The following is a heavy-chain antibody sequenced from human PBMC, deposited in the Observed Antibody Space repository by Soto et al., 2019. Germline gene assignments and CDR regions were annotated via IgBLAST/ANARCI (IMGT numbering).Heavy chain of an antibody. CDR2: ISSSSNYI. J-gene: IGHJ6*03. Sequence: EVQLVESGGGLVKPGGSLRLSCEASGLTFSSYSMNWVRQAPGKGLEWVSSISSSSNYIYYADSVKGRFTISRDNAKNSMYLQMNSLRAEDTAVYYCAREYGGYDYYYYYYMDVWGKGTTVTVSS. CDR3: AREYGGYDYYYYYYMDV. V-gene: IGHV3-21*01. D-gene: IGHD5-12*01. CDR1: GLTFSSYS.